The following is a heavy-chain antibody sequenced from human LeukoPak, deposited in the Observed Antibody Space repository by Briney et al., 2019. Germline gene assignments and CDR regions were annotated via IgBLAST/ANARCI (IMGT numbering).Heavy chain of an antibody. CDR1: GGSISSYY. V-gene: IGHV4-59*01. CDR3: ARYPDYYDSSGYDWYFDL. D-gene: IGHD3-22*01. CDR2: IYYSGST. J-gene: IGHJ2*01. Sequence: SETLSLTCTVSGGSISSYYWSWIRQPPGTGLEWIGYIYYSGSTNYNPSLKSRVTISVDTSKNQFSLKLSSVTAADTAVYYCARYPDYYDSSGYDWYFDLWGRGTLVTVSS.